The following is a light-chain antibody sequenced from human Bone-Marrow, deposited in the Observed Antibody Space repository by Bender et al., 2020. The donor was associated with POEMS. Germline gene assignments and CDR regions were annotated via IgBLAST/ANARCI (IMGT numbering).Light chain of an antibody. V-gene: IGLV2-14*02. Sequence: QSALTQPASVSGSPGQSITISCTGTSSDVGNYNLVSWYQHHPGKVPKVVVYEGSRRPSGVPDRFSGSKSGTSASLAISGLQSEDEADYYCAAWEDSLNGWVFGGGTRVTVL. J-gene: IGLJ3*02. CDR3: AAWEDSLNGWV. CDR2: EGS. CDR1: SSDVGNYNL.